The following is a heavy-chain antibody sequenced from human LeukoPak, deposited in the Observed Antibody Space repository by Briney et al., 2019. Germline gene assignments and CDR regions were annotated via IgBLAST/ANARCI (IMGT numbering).Heavy chain of an antibody. D-gene: IGHD3-16*01. CDR1: GGSISSSSYY. CDR2: ITHRGST. J-gene: IGHJ3*02. Sequence: SETLSLTCTVSGGSISSSSYYWGWIRQPPGKGLEWIGEITHRGSTNYNPSLKSRVTISADTSKNQFSLKLTSVTAADTAVYYCASAVIMVTFGGLNDFDIWGQGTMVTVSS. CDR3: ASAVIMVTFGGLNDFDI. V-gene: IGHV4-39*07.